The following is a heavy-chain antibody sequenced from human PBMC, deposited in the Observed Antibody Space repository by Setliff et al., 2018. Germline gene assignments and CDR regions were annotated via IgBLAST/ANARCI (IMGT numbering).Heavy chain of an antibody. J-gene: IGHJ6*03. CDR3: AREGVDTRSSTDYRYYMDV. Sequence: GASVKVSCKASGGTFRSYGISWVRQAPGQGLEWMGGIIPNFGTTSYAQEFQGRVTIITDESTSTAYMELSSLRFEDTAVYYCAREGVDTRSSTDYRYYMDVWGKGTTVTVSS. D-gene: IGHD5-18*01. CDR1: GGTFRSYG. V-gene: IGHV1-69*05. CDR2: IIPNFGTT.